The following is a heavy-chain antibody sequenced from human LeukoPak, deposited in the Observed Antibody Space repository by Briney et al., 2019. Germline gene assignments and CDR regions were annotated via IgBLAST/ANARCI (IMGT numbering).Heavy chain of an antibody. CDR1: GYTFTSYD. D-gene: IGHD3-3*01. CDR2: MNPISGNT. J-gene: IGHJ5*01. V-gene: IGHV1-8*01. CDR3: ARGQYDFWCGSSAGRIQNWFDS. Sequence: GASVKVTCKASGYTFTSYDINWVRQATGQGLEWMGWMNPISGNTGYAQKFQGRVTMTRNTSISTAYMELSSLRSEDTAVYYCARGQYDFWCGSSAGRIQNWFDSWGQGTLVTVSS.